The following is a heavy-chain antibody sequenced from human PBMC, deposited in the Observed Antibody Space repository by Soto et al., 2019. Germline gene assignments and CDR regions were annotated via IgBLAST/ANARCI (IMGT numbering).Heavy chain of an antibody. Sequence: EVQRVESGGGLVQPGGSLRLSCSTSGFIFRNDWMHWVRQAPGKGPVWVSRIRGDGADANYADYVKGRFTISRDNAKSTLYLQMDSLRVYDTDIYYCASHLVIGSGSMRQWSQGTQVTVSS. V-gene: IGHV3-74*01. D-gene: IGHD3-10*01. CDR1: GFIFRNDW. CDR3: ASHLVIGSGSMRQ. CDR2: IRGDGADA. J-gene: IGHJ4*02.